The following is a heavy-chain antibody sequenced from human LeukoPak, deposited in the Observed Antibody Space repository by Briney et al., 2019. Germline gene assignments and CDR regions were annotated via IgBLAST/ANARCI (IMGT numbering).Heavy chain of an antibody. V-gene: IGHV4-31*03. Sequence: PSQTLSLTCTVPGDSISSGDYYWSWIRQHPGKGLEWIGHLYYSGSTAYNPTLKSRFSISVDTSKNQFSLKLYSVTAADTAVYYCARGGPVAIWFDNWGQGTLVTVSS. CDR1: GDSISSGDYY. CDR3: ARGGPVAIWFDN. CDR2: LYYSGST. D-gene: IGHD2-2*01. J-gene: IGHJ4*02.